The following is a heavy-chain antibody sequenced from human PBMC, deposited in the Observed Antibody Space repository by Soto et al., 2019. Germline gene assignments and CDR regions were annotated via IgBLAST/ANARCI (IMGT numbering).Heavy chain of an antibody. CDR3: ARLTPGSNDFWIGPYAPHFDC. CDR2: IYYSGST. V-gene: IGHV4-31*03. J-gene: IGHJ4*01. CDR1: GGSIISGGYY. Sequence: SETLSLTCTVSGGSIISGGYYWSLIRQHPGKGLEWIGYIYYSGSTYYNPSLKSRVTISVDTSKNQFSLQLTSVTAADTAFYYCARLTPGSNDFWIGPYAPHFDCWGHGTLVTVSS. D-gene: IGHD3-3*01.